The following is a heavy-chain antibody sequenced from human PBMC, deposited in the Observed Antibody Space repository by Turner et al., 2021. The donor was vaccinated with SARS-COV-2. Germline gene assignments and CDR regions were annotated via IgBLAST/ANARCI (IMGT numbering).Heavy chain of an antibody. V-gene: IGHV3-66*01. J-gene: IGHJ4*02. CDR1: GFTVSSNY. CDR3: ARGNSSGWSYYFDY. CDR2: IYSGGST. Sequence: EGQLVESGGGLVQPGGSLRLSCAASGFTVSSNYMSWVRQAPGKGLEWVSVIYSGGSTYYADSVKGRFTISRDNSKNTLYLQMNSLRAEDTAVYYCARGNSSGWSYYFDYWGQGTLVTVSS. D-gene: IGHD6-19*01.